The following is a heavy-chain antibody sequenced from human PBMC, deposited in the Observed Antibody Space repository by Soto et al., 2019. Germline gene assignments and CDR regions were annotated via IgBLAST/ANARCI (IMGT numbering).Heavy chain of an antibody. CDR2: IYYSGST. D-gene: IGHD6-6*01. CDR3: ARQGGDIAARPDRSDY. V-gene: IGHV4-39*01. Sequence: SETLSLTCTVSGGSISSSSYYWGWIRQPPGKGLEWIGSIYYSGSTYYNPSLKSRVTISVDTSKNQFSLKLSSVTAADTAVYYCARQGGDIAARPDRSDYWGQGTLVTVSS. J-gene: IGHJ4*02. CDR1: GGSISSSSYY.